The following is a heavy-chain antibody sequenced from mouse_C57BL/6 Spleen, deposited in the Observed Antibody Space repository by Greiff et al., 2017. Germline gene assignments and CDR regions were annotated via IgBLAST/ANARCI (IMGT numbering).Heavy chain of an antibody. CDR3: ARCYDYAMDY. D-gene: IGHD2-12*01. CDR1: GFNIKDYY. CDR2: IDPEDGDT. J-gene: IGHJ4*01. V-gene: IGHV14-2*01. Sequence: EVQLQQSGAELVKPGASVKLSCTASGFNIKDYYMHWVKQRTEQGLEWIGRIDPEDGDTKYAPTFQGKATITAATSSNTAYLQLSSLTSEDAADYYCARCYDYAMDYWGQGTSVTVSS.